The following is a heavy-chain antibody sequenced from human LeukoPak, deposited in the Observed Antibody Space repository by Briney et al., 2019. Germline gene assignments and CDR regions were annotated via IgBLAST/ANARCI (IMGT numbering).Heavy chain of an antibody. Sequence: GGSLSLFCAASGLTFRNYAMTWVRQAPGEGLQWVSDKSGSGGSVYYADSVKGRLTISRDISKNTLHLQMNSLSADDTALYYGAKERTPNYYGSGLDCWGQGTLVSVSS. CDR1: GLTFRNYA. CDR3: AKERTPNYYGSGLDC. V-gene: IGHV3-23*01. CDR2: KSGSGGSV. D-gene: IGHD3-10*01. J-gene: IGHJ4*02.